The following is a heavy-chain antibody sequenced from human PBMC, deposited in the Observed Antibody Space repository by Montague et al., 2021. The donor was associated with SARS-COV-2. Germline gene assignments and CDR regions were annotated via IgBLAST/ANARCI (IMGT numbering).Heavy chain of an antibody. Sequence: TLSLTCTVSGGSISSGTYYWSWIRQHPGKGLEWIGYIYYSGSTYYNPSLKSRVTISVDTSKNQFSLKLSSVTAADTAVYYCARFIRYYGSGGSSLDYWGQGTLVTVSS. CDR2: IYYSGST. CDR1: GGSISSGTYY. D-gene: IGHD3-10*01. V-gene: IGHV4-31*03. CDR3: ARFIRYYGSGGSSLDY. J-gene: IGHJ4*02.